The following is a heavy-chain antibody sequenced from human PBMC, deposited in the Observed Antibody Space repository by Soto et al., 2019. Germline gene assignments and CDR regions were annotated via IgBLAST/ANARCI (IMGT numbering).Heavy chain of an antibody. D-gene: IGHD2-21*02. CDR2: IWYDGSNK. V-gene: IGHV3-33*01. CDR3: ARPGGTVTASPTYWYFYL. Sequence: QVQLVESGGGVVQPGRSLRLSCAASGFTFSSYGMHWLRQAPGKGLEWVAVIWYDGSNKYYADSVKGRFTISRDNSKNSRYLQMNSRRAEDTAVYYCARPGGTVTASPTYWYFYLWGRGTLVTVAS. CDR1: GFTFSSYG. J-gene: IGHJ2*01.